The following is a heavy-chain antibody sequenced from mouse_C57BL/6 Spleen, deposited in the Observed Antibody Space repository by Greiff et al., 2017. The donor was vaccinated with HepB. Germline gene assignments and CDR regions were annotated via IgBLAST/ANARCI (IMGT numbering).Heavy chain of an antibody. CDR1: GYTFTSYW. J-gene: IGHJ2*01. CDR2: IDPSDSYT. V-gene: IGHV1-59*01. CDR3: AREQEYYAYFDY. D-gene: IGHD1-1*02. Sequence: QVQLQQPGAELVRPGTSVKLSCKASGYTFTSYWMHWVKQRPGQGLEWIGVIDPSDSYTNYNQKFKGKATLTVDTSSSTAYMQLSSLTSEDSAVYYCAREQEYYAYFDYWGQGTTLTVSS.